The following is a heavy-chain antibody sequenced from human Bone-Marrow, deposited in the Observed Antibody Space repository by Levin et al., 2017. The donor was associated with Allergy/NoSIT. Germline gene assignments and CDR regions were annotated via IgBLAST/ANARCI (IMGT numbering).Heavy chain of an antibody. CDR3: ARCRGGIAVPGTWYFDN. CDR2: IFPRDSDT. D-gene: IGHD6-13*01. CDR1: GYKFGSYW. J-gene: IGHJ4*02. V-gene: IGHV5-51*01. Sequence: NLGESLKISCKGSGYKFGSYWIGWVRQLPGKGPEWMGIIFPRDSDTRYNPSFQGQVTISADTSISTAYLQWSRLEVSDTAMYYCARCRGGIAVPGTWYFDNWGQGTLVTVSP.